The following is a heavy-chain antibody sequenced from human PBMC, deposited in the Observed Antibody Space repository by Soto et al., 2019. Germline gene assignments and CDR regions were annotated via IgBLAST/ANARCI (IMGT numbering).Heavy chain of an antibody. Sequence: TSETLSLTCTVSGGSISSGGYYWSWIRQHPGKGLEWIGYIYYSGSTYYNPSLKSRVTISVDTSKNQFSLKLSSVTAADTAVYYCARDNSGIAVDWGQGTLVTVSS. V-gene: IGHV4-31*03. CDR3: ARDNSGIAVD. CDR2: IYYSGST. CDR1: GGSISSGGYY. D-gene: IGHD6-19*01. J-gene: IGHJ1*01.